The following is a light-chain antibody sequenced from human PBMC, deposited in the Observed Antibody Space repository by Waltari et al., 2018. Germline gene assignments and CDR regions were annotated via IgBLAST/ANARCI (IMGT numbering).Light chain of an antibody. CDR2: WAS. V-gene: IGKV4-1*01. CDR1: QSISYGSNNKSY. J-gene: IGKJ4*01. Sequence: DIVMTQSPDSLAVSLGERATINCKSSQSISYGSNNKSYLVWYQQKPGQAPKLLIYWASTRQSGVPDRFSGSGSGTDFTLTISGLQAEDVAVYYCQQYYSSPRTFGGGTKVEIK. CDR3: QQYYSSPRT.